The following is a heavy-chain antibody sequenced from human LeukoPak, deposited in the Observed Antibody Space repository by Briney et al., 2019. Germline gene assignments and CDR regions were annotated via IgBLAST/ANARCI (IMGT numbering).Heavy chain of an antibody. CDR2: ISAYNGNT. CDR3: AREPLLWFGELSLYFDY. V-gene: IGHV1-18*01. J-gene: IGHJ4*02. CDR1: GYTFTSYG. Sequence: ASVKVSCKASGYTFTSYGISWVRQAPGQGLEWMGWISAYNGNTNYAQKLQGRVTMTTDTSTSTAYMELRSLRSDDTAVYYCAREPLLWFGELSLYFDYWAREPWSPSPQ. D-gene: IGHD3-10*01.